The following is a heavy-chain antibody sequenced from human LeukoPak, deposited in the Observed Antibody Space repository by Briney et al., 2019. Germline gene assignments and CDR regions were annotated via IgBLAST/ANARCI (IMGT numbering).Heavy chain of an antibody. CDR1: GFTVSSNH. CDR2: IYSGGST. CDR3: ARDLSLFYDNIGGFDY. V-gene: IGHV3-66*01. Sequence: GGSLRLSCAASGFTVSSNHMSWVRQAPGKRLEWVSVIYSGGSTYYADSVKGRFTISRDNSKNTLYLQMNSLRAEDTAVYYCARDLSLFYDNIGGFDYWGQGTLVTVSS. J-gene: IGHJ4*02. D-gene: IGHD3-22*01.